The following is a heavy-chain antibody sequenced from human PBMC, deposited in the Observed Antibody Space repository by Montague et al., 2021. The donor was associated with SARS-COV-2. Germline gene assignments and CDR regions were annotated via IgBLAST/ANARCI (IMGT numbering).Heavy chain of an antibody. D-gene: IGHD4-11*01. Sequence: SETLSLTCAVYGGSFSGNYWSWIRQPPGKGLAWIGEINHYGSTNYNPSLKSRVTMSVDTSKNQFSLKLSSVTAADTAVYYCARGLPVTTLFYYFGMDVWGQGTTVTVSS. CDR1: GGSFSGNY. V-gene: IGHV4-34*01. J-gene: IGHJ6*02. CDR2: INHYGST. CDR3: ARGLPVTTLFYYFGMDV.